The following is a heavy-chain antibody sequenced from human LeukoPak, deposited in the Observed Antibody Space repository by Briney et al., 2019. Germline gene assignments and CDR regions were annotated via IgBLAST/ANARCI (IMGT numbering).Heavy chain of an antibody. CDR1: GGSISSSSYY. V-gene: IGHV4-61*01. CDR3: ARDRMVRGVIMNDY. D-gene: IGHD3-10*01. CDR2: IYYSGST. Sequence: PSETLSLTCTVSGGSISSSSYYWGWIRQPPGKGLEWIGYIYYSGSTNYNPSLKSRVTISVDTSKNQFSLKLSSVTAADTAVYYCARDRMVRGVIMNDYWGQGTLVTVSS. J-gene: IGHJ4*02.